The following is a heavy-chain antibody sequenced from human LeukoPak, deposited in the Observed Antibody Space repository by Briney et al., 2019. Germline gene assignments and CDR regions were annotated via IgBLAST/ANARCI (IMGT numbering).Heavy chain of an antibody. V-gene: IGHV3-23*01. Sequence: GGSLRLSRAGSGFIFRNYAMAWVRQAPGKGLECVSAISGSGDSVRHADSVQGRFIISRDNSKSTLYLQMDNLRAEDTALYYCARDFWAINYYYGMDVWGQGTTVTVSS. CDR1: GFIFRNYA. CDR3: ARDFWAINYYYGMDV. CDR2: ISGSGDSV. D-gene: IGHD3-3*01. J-gene: IGHJ6*02.